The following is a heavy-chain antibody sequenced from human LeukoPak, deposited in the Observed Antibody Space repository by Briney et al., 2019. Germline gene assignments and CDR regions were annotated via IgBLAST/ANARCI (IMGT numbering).Heavy chain of an antibody. V-gene: IGHV1-69*01. Sequence: GASVKVSCKASGGTFSSYAISWVRQAPGQGVEWMGGIIPIFGTANYAQKFQGRVTITADESTSTAYMELSSLRSEDTAVYYCARDGYYDFWSGYPNWFDPWGQGTLVTVSS. CDR2: IIPIFGTA. CDR3: ARDGYYDFWSGYPNWFDP. CDR1: GGTFSSYA. J-gene: IGHJ5*02. D-gene: IGHD3-3*01.